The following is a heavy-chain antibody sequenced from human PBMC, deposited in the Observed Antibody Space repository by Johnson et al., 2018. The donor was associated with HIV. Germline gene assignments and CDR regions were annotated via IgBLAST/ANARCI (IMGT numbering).Heavy chain of an antibody. D-gene: IGHD3/OR15-3a*01. Sequence: VQLVESGGGVVQPGRSLRLSCAASGFNFDDYAMSWVRQVPGKGLEGVSGINWNGGSIGYADSVKGRFTISRDNAKKSLYLQMNSLRAEDTAVYYCAKGFFELDDAFDIWDQGTMVTVSS. CDR2: INWNGGSI. V-gene: IGHV3-20*04. CDR3: AKGFFELDDAFDI. CDR1: GFNFDDYA. J-gene: IGHJ3*02.